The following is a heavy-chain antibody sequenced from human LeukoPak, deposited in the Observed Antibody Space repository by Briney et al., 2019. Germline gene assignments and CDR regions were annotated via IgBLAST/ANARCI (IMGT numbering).Heavy chain of an antibody. J-gene: IGHJ4*02. CDR2: INTDGTVT. CDR1: GFTFSKYW. CDR3: ATKQWLAPPPDS. V-gene: IGHV3-74*01. Sequence: PGGSLRLSCAASGFTFSKYWMLWVHQAPGKGLGSVSRINTDGTVTTYADSVKGRFTVPRDNADNTMFLQMNSVRDEDTAVYYCATKQWLAPPPDSWGQGTPVTVSS. D-gene: IGHD6-19*01.